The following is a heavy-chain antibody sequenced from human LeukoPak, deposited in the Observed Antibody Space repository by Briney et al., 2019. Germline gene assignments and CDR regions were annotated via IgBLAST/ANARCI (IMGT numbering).Heavy chain of an antibody. CDR3: ARAPTDILTGYYRSALGYYFDY. D-gene: IGHD3-9*01. V-gene: IGHV3-48*04. CDR2: ISNSGTII. Sequence: GGSLRLSCAASGFTFSSYWMSWVRQAPGKGLEWVSYISNSGTIISYADSVRGRFTISRDNTKNSLYLQMNSLRAEDTAVYYCARAPTDILTGYYRSALGYYFDYWGQGTLVTVSS. CDR1: GFTFSSYW. J-gene: IGHJ4*02.